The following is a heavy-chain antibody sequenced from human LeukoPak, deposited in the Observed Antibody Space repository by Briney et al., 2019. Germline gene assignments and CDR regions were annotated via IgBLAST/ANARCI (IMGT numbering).Heavy chain of an antibody. CDR1: GFTFSGYP. J-gene: IGHJ4*02. V-gene: IGHV3-30-3*01. CDR2: ISYDGSNK. Sequence: GGSLRLSCAASGFTFSGYPIHWVRQAPGKGLEWVAVISYDGSNKYYADSVKGRFTISRDNSKNTLYLQMNSLRAEDTAVYYCARVGTAVAFDYWGQGTLVTVSS. CDR3: ARVGTAVAFDY. D-gene: IGHD6-19*01.